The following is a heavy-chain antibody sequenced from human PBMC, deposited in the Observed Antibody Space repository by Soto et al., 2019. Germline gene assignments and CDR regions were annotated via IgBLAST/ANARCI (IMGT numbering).Heavy chain of an antibody. Sequence: ASVKVSCKASGYTFTSYYMHWVRQAPGQGLEWMGIINPSGGSTSYAQKFQGRVTMTEDTSTDTAYMELSSLRSEDTAVYYCATVPGYCSSTSCYWFDPWGQGTLVTVSS. D-gene: IGHD2-2*01. CDR3: ATVPGYCSSTSCYWFDP. J-gene: IGHJ5*02. CDR1: GYTFTSYY. CDR2: INPSGGST. V-gene: IGHV1-46*01.